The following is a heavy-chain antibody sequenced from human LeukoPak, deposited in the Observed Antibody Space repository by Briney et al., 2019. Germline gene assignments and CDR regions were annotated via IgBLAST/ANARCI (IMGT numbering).Heavy chain of an antibody. CDR1: GYSFTSYW. V-gene: IGHV5-51*01. CDR2: IYPGDSDT. J-gene: IGHJ3*02. Sequence: KPGESLKISCKGSGYSFTSYWIGWVRQMPGKGLEWMGIIYPGDSDTRCGPSFQGQVTISADKSISTAYLQWSSLKASDTAMYYCARQLKTIQLWLAHDAFDIWGQGTVVTVSS. D-gene: IGHD5-18*01. CDR3: ARQLKTIQLWLAHDAFDI.